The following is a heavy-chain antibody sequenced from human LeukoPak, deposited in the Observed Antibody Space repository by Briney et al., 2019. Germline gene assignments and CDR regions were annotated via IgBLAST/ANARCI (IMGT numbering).Heavy chain of an antibody. CDR3: SRSDPALGQRLNFFDS. CDR2: IGLSSRTM. D-gene: IGHD2-2*01. V-gene: IGHV3-48*01. Sequence: GGSLRLSCAASGFTFGTYTMNWVRQAPGKGLEWVSFIGLSSRTMYYADSVKGRFTVSRDDAKNLLFLQMNTLRADDTAVYYCSRSDPALGQRLNFFDSWGQGTLVIVSS. CDR1: GFTFGTYT. J-gene: IGHJ4*02.